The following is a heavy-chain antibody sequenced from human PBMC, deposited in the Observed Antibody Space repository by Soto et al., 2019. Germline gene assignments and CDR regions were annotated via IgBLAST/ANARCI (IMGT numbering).Heavy chain of an antibody. V-gene: IGHV3-23*01. J-gene: IGHJ6*02. CDR2: ISGSNGNT. CDR1: GFTFSNAW. Sequence: PGGSLRLSCAASGFTFSNAWMNWVRQAPGKGLEWVSGISGSNGNTYYADSVKGRFTVSRDNSKNTLYLQMNNLRAEDTAVYYCTKGLLWFGEFLVYGMDVWGQGTTVTSP. CDR3: TKGLLWFGEFLVYGMDV. D-gene: IGHD3-10*01.